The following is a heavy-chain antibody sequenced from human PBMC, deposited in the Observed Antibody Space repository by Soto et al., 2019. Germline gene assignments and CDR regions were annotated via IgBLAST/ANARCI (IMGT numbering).Heavy chain of an antibody. J-gene: IGHJ6*03. CDR3: ARAPRRYCSSTSCPDYSNYYYYYYMDV. V-gene: IGHV1-18*01. CDR1: GYTFTSYG. D-gene: IGHD2-2*01. Sequence: ASVKVSCKASGYTFTSYGISWVRQAPGQGLEWMGWISAYNGNTNYAQKLQGRVTMTTDTSTITAYMELRSLRSDDTAVYYCARAPRRYCSSTSCPDYSNYYYYYYMDVWGKGTTVTVSS. CDR2: ISAYNGNT.